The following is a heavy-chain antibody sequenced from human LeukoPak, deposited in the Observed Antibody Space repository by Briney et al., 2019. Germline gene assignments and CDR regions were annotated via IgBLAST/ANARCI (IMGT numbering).Heavy chain of an antibody. CDR1: GFTFSSYS. CDR3: ARDPGGRFDP. D-gene: IGHD3-10*01. V-gene: IGHV3-21*01. Sequence: GGSLRLSCAASGFTFSSYSMNWARQAPGKGLEWVSSISSSSSYIYYADSVKGRFTISRDNAKNSLYLQMNSLRAEDTAVYYCARDPGGRFDPWGQGTLVTVSS. CDR2: ISSSSSYI. J-gene: IGHJ5*02.